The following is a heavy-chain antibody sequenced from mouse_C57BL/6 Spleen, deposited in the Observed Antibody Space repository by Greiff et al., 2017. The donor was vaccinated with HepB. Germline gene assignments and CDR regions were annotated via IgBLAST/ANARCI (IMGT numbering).Heavy chain of an antibody. CDR2: IHPSDSDT. D-gene: IGHD2-5*01. CDR3: AIEGYSNYKFAY. V-gene: IGHV1-74*01. CDR1: GYTFPSYW. J-gene: IGHJ3*01. Sequence: QVQLQQPGAELVKPGASVKVSCKASGYTFPSYWMHWVKQRPGQGLEWIGRIHPSDSDTNYNQKFKGKATLTVDKSSSTAYMQLSSLTSEDSAVYYCAIEGYSNYKFAYWGQGTLVTVSA.